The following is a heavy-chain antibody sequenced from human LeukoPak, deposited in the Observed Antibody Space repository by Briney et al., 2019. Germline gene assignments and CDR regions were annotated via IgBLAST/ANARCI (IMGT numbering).Heavy chain of an antibody. CDR3: AKAPLCGGDCYSVDRLDY. CDR1: GFTFSSYA. D-gene: IGHD2-21*02. Sequence: GGSLRLSCAASGFTFSSYAMSWVRQAPGKGLEWVSAISGSGGSIYYADSVKGRFTISRDNYKNTLYLQMNSLRAEDTAVYYCAKAPLCGGDCYSVDRLDYWGQGTLVTVSS. V-gene: IGHV3-23*01. CDR2: ISGSGGSI. J-gene: IGHJ4*02.